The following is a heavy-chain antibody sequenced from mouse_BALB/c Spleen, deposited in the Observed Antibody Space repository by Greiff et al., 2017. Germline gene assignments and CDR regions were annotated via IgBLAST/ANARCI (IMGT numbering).Heavy chain of an antibody. CDR2: IRNKANGYTT. V-gene: IGHV7-3*02. D-gene: IGHD1-1*01. Sequence: EVQGVESGGGLVQPGGSLRLSCATSGFTFTGYYMSWVRQPPGKALEWLGFIRNKANGYTTAYSASVKGRFTISRANSQSILYLQMNTLRAEDSATYYCARDGYGSSYVLDYWGQGTTLTVSS. CDR3: ARDGYGSSYVLDY. J-gene: IGHJ2*01. CDR1: GFTFTGYY.